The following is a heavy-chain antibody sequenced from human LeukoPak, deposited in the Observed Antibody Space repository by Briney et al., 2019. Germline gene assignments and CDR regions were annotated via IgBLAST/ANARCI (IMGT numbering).Heavy chain of an antibody. CDR2: IKKDGSEK. V-gene: IGHV3-7*03. Sequence: GGSLRLSCAASGFTFSSYWMNWVRQAPGKGLEWVANIKKDGSEKYYVDSVKGRFAISRDNAKTSLYLQMNSLRAEDTAVYYCARVVIEYCSGGSCYRFDPWGQGTLVTVSS. CDR3: ARVVIEYCSGGSCYRFDP. D-gene: IGHD2-15*01. CDR1: GFTFSSYW. J-gene: IGHJ5*02.